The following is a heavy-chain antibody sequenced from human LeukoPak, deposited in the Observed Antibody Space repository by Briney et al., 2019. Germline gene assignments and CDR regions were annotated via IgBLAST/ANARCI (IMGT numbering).Heavy chain of an antibody. CDR3: ARRMTTAGYFDY. D-gene: IGHD6-13*01. J-gene: IGHJ4*02. Sequence: SQTLSLTCTVSGVSISSGGYYWSWIRQPPGKGLEWIGYIYYSGSTYYNPSLESRVSVSKDTSKNQFSLRMSAVAAADTALYFCARRMTTAGYFDYWGQGILVTVSS. CDR1: GVSISSGGYY. CDR2: IYYSGST. V-gene: IGHV4-31*03.